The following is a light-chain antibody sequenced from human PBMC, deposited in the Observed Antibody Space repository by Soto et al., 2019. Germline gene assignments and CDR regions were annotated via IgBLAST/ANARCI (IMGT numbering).Light chain of an antibody. CDR2: DAS. V-gene: IGKV3-11*01. J-gene: IGKJ1*01. CDR3: HQRSNWPNT. Sequence: EIVLTQSPATLSLSPGERATLSCRASQSVSSSLAWYQQKPGQAPRLLIYDASNRATGIPARFSGSESGTDFTLTVSSLEAEDFAFYYCHQRSNWPNTFEQVTKVEIQ. CDR1: QSVSSS.